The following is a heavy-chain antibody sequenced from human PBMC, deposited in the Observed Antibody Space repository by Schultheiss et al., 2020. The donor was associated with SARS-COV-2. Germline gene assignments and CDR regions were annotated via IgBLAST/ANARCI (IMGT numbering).Heavy chain of an antibody. D-gene: IGHD2-2*01. V-gene: IGHV3-66*01. CDR2: IYSGGST. J-gene: IGHJ3*02. CDR1: GFTFSSYA. Sequence: GGSLRLSCAASGFTFSSYAMHWVRQAPGKGLEWVSVIYSGGSTYYADSVKGRFTISRENAKNSLYLQMNSLRAGDTAVYYCAKGINVVPAAVDAFDIWGQGTMVTVSS. CDR3: AKGINVVPAAVDAFDI.